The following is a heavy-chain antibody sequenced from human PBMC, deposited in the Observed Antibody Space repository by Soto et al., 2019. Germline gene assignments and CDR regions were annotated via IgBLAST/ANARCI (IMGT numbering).Heavy chain of an antibody. J-gene: IGHJ4*02. Sequence: QGQLVESGGGVVQPGTSLRLSCKASGFIFRDYLIHWVRQAPGKGLEWLAVLSFDGTAEYYADSTRGRFTISRDIPKSTTYMVINNVRREDTAMYYCARVATRLQSMEVLAYWGQGTLVTVPS. CDR3: ARVATRLQSMEVLAY. D-gene: IGHD2-21*02. V-gene: IGHV3-30*03. CDR1: GFIFRDYL. CDR2: LSFDGTAE.